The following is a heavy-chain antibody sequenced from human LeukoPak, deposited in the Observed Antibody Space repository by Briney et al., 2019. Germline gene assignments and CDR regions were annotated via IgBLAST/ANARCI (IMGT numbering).Heavy chain of an antibody. V-gene: IGHV4-39*07. CDR1: GGSISSSSYY. Sequence: SGTLSLTCTVSGGSISSSSYYWGWIRQPPGKGLEWIGSIYYSGSTYYNPSLKSRVTISVDTSKNQFSLKLSSVTAADTAVYYCARVGYYDSSGYYLADYWGQGTLVTVSS. D-gene: IGHD3-22*01. CDR2: IYYSGST. J-gene: IGHJ4*02. CDR3: ARVGYYDSSGYYLADY.